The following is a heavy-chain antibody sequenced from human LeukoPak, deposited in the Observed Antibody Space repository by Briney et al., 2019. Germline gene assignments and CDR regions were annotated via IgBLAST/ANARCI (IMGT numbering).Heavy chain of an antibody. CDR3: ARVRRSRLAELDY. V-gene: IGHV4-38-2*02. J-gene: IGHJ4*02. Sequence: PSETLSLTCSVSGDSITGYYWGWIRQPPGKGLEWIGNIYYTGNTYYNSSLKSRVTISLDTSKNQFSLKLRSVTATDTAVYYCARVRRSRLAELDYWGQGTLVTVSS. D-gene: IGHD3-16*01. CDR1: GDSITGYY. CDR2: IYYTGNT.